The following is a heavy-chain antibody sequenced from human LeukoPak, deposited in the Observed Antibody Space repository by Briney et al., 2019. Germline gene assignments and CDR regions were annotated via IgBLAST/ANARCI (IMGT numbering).Heavy chain of an antibody. CDR1: GYTFTSYD. CDR3: ARVFWSGYPPMDV. V-gene: IGHV1-8*01. Sequence: ASVKVSCKASGYTFTSYDINWVRQATGQGLECMGWINPNSGNTGYAQKFQGRVTITRNTSISTAYMELSSLRSEDTAVYYCARVFWSGYPPMDVWAKGPRSPSP. J-gene: IGHJ6*03. D-gene: IGHD3-3*01. CDR2: INPNSGNT.